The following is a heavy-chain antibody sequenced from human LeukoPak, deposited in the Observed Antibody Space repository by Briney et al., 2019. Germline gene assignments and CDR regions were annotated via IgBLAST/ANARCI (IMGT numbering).Heavy chain of an antibody. Sequence: TSETLSLTCTVSGGSISSGGYYWSWIRQPPGKGLEWIGYIYHSGSTYYNPSLKSRVTISVDRSKNQFSLKLSSVTAADTAVYYCARDARWDTPSYYDFWSGYYDYWGQGTLVTVSS. V-gene: IGHV4-30-2*01. CDR2: IYHSGST. D-gene: IGHD3-3*01. CDR1: GGSISSGGYY. J-gene: IGHJ4*02. CDR3: ARDARWDTPSYYDFWSGYYDY.